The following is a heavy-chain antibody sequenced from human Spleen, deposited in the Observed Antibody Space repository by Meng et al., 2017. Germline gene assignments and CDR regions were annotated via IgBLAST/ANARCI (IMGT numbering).Heavy chain of an antibody. J-gene: IGHJ5*02. Sequence: HVEVEQSGPGLVKPSQTLSLTCAISGYSVSSNSAAWNWIRQSPSRGLEWLGRTYSRSKWYNDYAVSVKGRITIYPDTSKNQFSLQLNSVTPEDTAVYYCARGYSTSEGWIDPWGQGTLVTVSS. D-gene: IGHD6-13*01. CDR1: GYSVSSNSAA. V-gene: IGHV6-1*01. CDR3: ARGYSTSEGWIDP. CDR2: TYSRSKWYN.